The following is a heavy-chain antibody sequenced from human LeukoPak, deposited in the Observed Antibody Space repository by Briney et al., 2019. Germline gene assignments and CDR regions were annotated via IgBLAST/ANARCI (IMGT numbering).Heavy chain of an antibody. CDR2: INHSGST. V-gene: IGHV4-39*07. CDR3: ARCGLRFLEWLSNNWFDP. CDR1: GGSISSSSYY. Sequence: SETLSLTCTVSGGSISSSSYYWGWIRQPPGKGLEWIGEINHSGSTNYNPSLKSRVTISVDTSKNQFSLKLSSVTAADTAVYYCARCGLRFLEWLSNNWFDPWGQGTLVTVSS. J-gene: IGHJ5*02. D-gene: IGHD3-3*01.